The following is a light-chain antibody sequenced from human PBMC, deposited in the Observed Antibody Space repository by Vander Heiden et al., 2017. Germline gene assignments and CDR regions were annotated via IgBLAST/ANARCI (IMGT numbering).Light chain of an antibody. V-gene: IGLV3-25*03. CDR1: ALPKQF. J-gene: IGLJ2*01. CDR2: KDN. Sequence: QTARITCSGSALPKQFAYWYQQKPGQATVLVIFKDNERPSGIPERFSGSSSGTTVTLTISGAQAEDEADYYCQSADNTGTFRVFGGGTRLTVL. CDR3: QSADNTGTFRV.